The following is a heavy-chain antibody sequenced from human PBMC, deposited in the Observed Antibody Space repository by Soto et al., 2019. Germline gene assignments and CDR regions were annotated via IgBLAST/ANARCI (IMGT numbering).Heavy chain of an antibody. J-gene: IGHJ5*02. Sequence: ASVKGSCKASGYTLTSYAIHWVRPAPRQRLEWMGWINAGNGNTKYSQKFRGRVTITRDTSASTAYMELSSLRSEDTAVYYCARGPYSSSSDGWFDPWGQGTLVTVSS. CDR2: INAGNGNT. D-gene: IGHD6-6*01. CDR3: ARGPYSSSSDGWFDP. CDR1: GYTLTSYA. V-gene: IGHV1-3*01.